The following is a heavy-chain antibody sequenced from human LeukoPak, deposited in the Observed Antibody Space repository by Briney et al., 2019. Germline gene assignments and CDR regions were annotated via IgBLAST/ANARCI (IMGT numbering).Heavy chain of an antibody. CDR2: IKQDGSEN. CDR1: GFTFSHYW. V-gene: IGHV3-7*03. D-gene: IGHD2-8*02. CDR3: ATYRQVLLPFES. Sequence: GGSLRLSCATSGFTFSHYWMTWVRQAPGKGLEWVANIKQDGSENYYVDSVKGRFTISRDNAKNSLFLQMNSLRAEDTAIYYCATYRQVLLPFESWGQGTLVTVSS. J-gene: IGHJ4*02.